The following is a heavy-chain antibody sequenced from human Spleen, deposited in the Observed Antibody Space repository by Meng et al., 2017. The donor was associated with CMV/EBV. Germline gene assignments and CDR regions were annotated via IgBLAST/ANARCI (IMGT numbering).Heavy chain of an antibody. J-gene: IGHJ6*02. CDR1: GYTFTSYY. CDR3: ARDGVARKYDILTGDYYYYGMDV. D-gene: IGHD3-9*01. CDR2: INPSGGST. Sequence: ASVKVSCKASGYTFTSYYMHWVRQAPGQGLEWMGIINPSGGSTSYAQKFQGRVTMTRDTSTSTVYMELSSLRSGDTAVYYCARDGVARKYDILTGDYYYYGMDVWGQGTTVTVSS. V-gene: IGHV1-46*01.